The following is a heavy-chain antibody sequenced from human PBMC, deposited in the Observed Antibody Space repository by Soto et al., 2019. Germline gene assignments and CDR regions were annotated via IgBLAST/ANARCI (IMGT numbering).Heavy chain of an antibody. Sequence: GGSLRLSCAASGFTFSSYTMNWVRQAPGKGLEWISYITSSSTIYYADSVKGRFTVSRDNAKNSLYLQMNSLRDEDTAAYYCARDGGLNDYYYYDMDVWGQGTTVTVSS. D-gene: IGHD2-8*01. J-gene: IGHJ6*02. V-gene: IGHV3-48*02. CDR1: GFTFSSYT. CDR3: ARDGGLNDYYYYDMDV. CDR2: ITSSSTI.